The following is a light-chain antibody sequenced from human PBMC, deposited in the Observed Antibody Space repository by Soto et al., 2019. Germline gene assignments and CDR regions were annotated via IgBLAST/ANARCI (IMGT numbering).Light chain of an antibody. CDR3: QQRFNWPRFT. V-gene: IGKV3-11*01. J-gene: IGKJ2*01. Sequence: EIVLTQSPATLSLSPGERATLSCRASQSVSSYLAWYQQKPGQAPRLLIYDASNRATGIPARFSGGGPGTDFALTISSLEPEDVAVYYCQQRFNWPRFTFGQGTKLEIK. CDR2: DAS. CDR1: QSVSSY.